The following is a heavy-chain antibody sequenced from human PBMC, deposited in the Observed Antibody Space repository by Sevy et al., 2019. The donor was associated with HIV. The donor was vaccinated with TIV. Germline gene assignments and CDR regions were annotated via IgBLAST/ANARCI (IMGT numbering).Heavy chain of an antibody. CDR2: ISSSSSTI. Sequence: GGSLRLSCAASGFTFSSYSMNWVRQAPGKGLEWVSYISSSSSTIYYAGSVKGRFTISRDNAKNSLYLQMNSLRDEDTAVYYCARDLGYYYDRSGYYGPYDYWGQGTLVTVSS. CDR3: ARDLGYYYDRSGYYGPYDY. J-gene: IGHJ4*02. CDR1: GFTFSSYS. D-gene: IGHD3-22*01. V-gene: IGHV3-48*02.